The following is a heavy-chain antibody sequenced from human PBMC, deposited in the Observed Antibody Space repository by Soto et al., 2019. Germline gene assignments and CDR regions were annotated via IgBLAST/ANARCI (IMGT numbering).Heavy chain of an antibody. D-gene: IGHD3-16*01. J-gene: IGHJ5*02. Sequence: ASVKVSCKVSGYTLTELSMHWVRQAPGKGLEWMGGFDPEDGETIYAQKFQGRVTMTEDTSTDTAYMELSSLRSEDTAVYYCAMRRTLGVFDWFDPWGQGTLVTVAS. V-gene: IGHV1-24*01. CDR2: FDPEDGET. CDR1: GYTLTELS. CDR3: AMRRTLGVFDWFDP.